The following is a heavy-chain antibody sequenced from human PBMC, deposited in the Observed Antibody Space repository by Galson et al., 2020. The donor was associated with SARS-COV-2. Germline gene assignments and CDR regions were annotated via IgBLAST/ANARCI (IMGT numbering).Heavy chain of an antibody. V-gene: IGHV4-4*07. Sequence: SETLSLTCSVSGGSISFYYWSWIRQPAGKGLEWIGRIYSTGTSNYNPSLKSRVTMSVDTSKNQLSLTVTSVTAADTAVYYCARGGRDYYDTSGYFAYWGQGTPVTVSS. J-gene: IGHJ4*02. CDR1: GGSISFYY. CDR3: ARGGRDYYDTSGYFAY. CDR2: IYSTGTS. D-gene: IGHD3-22*01.